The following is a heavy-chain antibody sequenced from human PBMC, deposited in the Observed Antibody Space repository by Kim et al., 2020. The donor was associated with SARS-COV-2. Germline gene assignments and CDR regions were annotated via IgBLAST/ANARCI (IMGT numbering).Heavy chain of an antibody. Sequence: DKTYYVESVKGRLTMSRDNSKNTLYLQMSSLRVEDTAVYYCATNLAAAGVVWGQGTLVTVSS. D-gene: IGHD6-13*01. J-gene: IGHJ4*02. CDR2: DKT. V-gene: IGHV3-66*01. CDR3: ATNLAAAGVV.